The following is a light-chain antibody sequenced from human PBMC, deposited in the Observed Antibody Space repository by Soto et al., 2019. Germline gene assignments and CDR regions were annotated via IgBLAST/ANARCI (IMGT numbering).Light chain of an antibody. CDR3: QKYNSALT. CDR1: QGISSY. J-gene: IGKJ5*01. CDR2: AAS. V-gene: IGKV1-9*01. Sequence: IQLTQYPSSLSASVGDRVTITCRASQGISSYLAWYQQKPGKAPKLLIYAASTLQSGVPSRFSGSGSGTDFTLTISSLQPEDVATYYCQKYNSALTFGQGTRLEIK.